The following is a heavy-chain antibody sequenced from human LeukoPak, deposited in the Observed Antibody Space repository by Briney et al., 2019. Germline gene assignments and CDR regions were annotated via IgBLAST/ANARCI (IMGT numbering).Heavy chain of an antibody. Sequence: TGGSLRLSCAASGFTFDDYAMHWVRQAPGKGLEWVSGISWNSGSIGYADSVKGRFTISRDNAKNSLYLQMNSLRAEDTALYYCGKDDQDTAMEHWGQGTLVTVSS. CDR3: GKDDQDTAMEH. CDR1: GFTFDDYA. CDR2: ISWNSGSI. J-gene: IGHJ4*02. V-gene: IGHV3-9*01. D-gene: IGHD5-18*01.